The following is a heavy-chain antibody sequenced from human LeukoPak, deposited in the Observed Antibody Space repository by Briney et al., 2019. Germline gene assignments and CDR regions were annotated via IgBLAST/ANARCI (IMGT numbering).Heavy chain of an antibody. V-gene: IGHV4-39*07. Sequence: SETLSLTCTVSGGSIGSSSYYWGWIRQPPGKGLEWIGSIYYSGSTYYNPSLKSRVTISVDTSKNQFSLKLSSVTAADTAVYYCARVVDSSGYYAWGQGTLVTVSS. D-gene: IGHD3-22*01. J-gene: IGHJ5*02. CDR3: ARVVDSSGYYA. CDR2: IYYSGST. CDR1: GGSIGSSSYY.